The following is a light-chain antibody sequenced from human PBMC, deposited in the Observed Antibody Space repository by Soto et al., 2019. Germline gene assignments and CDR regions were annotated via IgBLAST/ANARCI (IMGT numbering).Light chain of an antibody. CDR1: SSDVGGYNY. CDR2: DVS. Sequence: QSVLTQPASVSGSPGQSITISCTGTSSDVGGYNYVSWYQQHPGKAPKLMIYDVSNRPSGVSNRFSGSKSGNTASLTISGLQAEDEADYYCSSYTSSTTYVFVTGTKVNLL. V-gene: IGLV2-14*01. J-gene: IGLJ1*01. CDR3: SSYTSSTTYV.